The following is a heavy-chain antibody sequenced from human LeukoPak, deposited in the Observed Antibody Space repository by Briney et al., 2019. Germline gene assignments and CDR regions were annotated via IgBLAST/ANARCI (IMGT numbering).Heavy chain of an antibody. CDR2: INNDGSTK. J-gene: IGHJ3*02. CDR1: GFNFGPFW. CDR3: ARDRGYPDSFNI. V-gene: IGHV3-74*01. D-gene: IGHD3-10*01. Sequence: GGSLRLSCAASGFNFGPFWMHWVGHPPGKGLVWISHINNDGSTKVYADSVKGRFTISRDNAKNTLYLQMNSLRADDTAVYYCARDRGYPDSFNIWGEGTMVTVSS.